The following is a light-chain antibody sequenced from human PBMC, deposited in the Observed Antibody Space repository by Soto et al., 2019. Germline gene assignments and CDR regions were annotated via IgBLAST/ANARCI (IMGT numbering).Light chain of an antibody. V-gene: IGKV1-5*01. Sequence: DIQMTQSPSTLSASAGDRVTISCRASQSVTGWLAWYQQKPGQPPQLLIYDGASLRSGVPTRFRGSGSGTEFTLTITNLQAEDFATYYCQQYKSLSTFGQGTKLEI. CDR2: DGA. CDR1: QSVTGW. CDR3: QQYKSLST. J-gene: IGKJ2*01.